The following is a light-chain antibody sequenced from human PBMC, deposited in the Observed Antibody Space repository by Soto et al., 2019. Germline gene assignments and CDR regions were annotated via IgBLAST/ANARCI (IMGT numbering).Light chain of an antibody. CDR1: NIATKS. J-gene: IGLJ2*01. V-gene: IGLV3-21*02. CDR2: DDS. Sequence: SYELTQPPSVSVAPGQTARITCGGTNIATKSVHWYQQKPGQAPVLVVYDDSDRPPGIPGRFSGSNSGNTATLTISRVEAGDEADYYCQVWDSSSDVVFGGGTKLTVL. CDR3: QVWDSSSDVV.